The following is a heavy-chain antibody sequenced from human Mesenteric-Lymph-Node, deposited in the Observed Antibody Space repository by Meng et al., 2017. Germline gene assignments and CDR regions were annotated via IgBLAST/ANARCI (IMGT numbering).Heavy chain of an antibody. J-gene: IGHJ5*01. CDR3: ARDYCGGDCYSGGTWFDS. D-gene: IGHD2-21*02. Sequence: QVRLQESGPGLVKPSQTLSVTCTVSGGSISSGGYYWSWIRQHPGKGLEWIGYIYYSGSTYYNPSLKSRVTISVDTSKNQFSLKLSSVTAADTAVYYCARDYCGGDCYSGGTWFDSWGQGTLVTVSS. CDR2: IYYSGST. V-gene: IGHV4-31*03. CDR1: GGSISSGGYY.